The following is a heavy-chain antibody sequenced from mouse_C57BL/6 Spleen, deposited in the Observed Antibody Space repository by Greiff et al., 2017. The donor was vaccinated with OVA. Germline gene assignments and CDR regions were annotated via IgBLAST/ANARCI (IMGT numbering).Heavy chain of an antibody. CDR1: GYTFTDYY. D-gene: IGHD2-3*01. CDR3: ARDGFDY. J-gene: IGHJ2*01. Sequence: VKVVESGAELVRPGASVKLSCKASGYTFTDYYINWVKQRPGQGLEWIARIYPGSGNTYYNEKFKGKATLTAEKSSSTAYMQLSSLTSEDSAVYFCARDGFDYWGQGTTLTVSS. V-gene: IGHV1-76*01. CDR2: IYPGSGNT.